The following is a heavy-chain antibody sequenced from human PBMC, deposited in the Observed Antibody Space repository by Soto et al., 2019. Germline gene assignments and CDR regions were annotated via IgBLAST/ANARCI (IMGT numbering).Heavy chain of an antibody. CDR3: ARDRNTMVLVFITKYYYYGMDV. V-gene: IGHV3-21*01. CDR1: GFTFSSYS. CDR2: ISSSSSYI. D-gene: IGHD3-10*01. J-gene: IGHJ6*02. Sequence: PGGSLRLSCAASGFTFSSYSMNWVRQAPGKGLEWVSSISSSSSYIYYADSVKGRFTISRDNAKNSLYLQMNSLRAEDTAVYYCARDRNTMVLVFITKYYYYGMDVWGQGTTVTVFS.